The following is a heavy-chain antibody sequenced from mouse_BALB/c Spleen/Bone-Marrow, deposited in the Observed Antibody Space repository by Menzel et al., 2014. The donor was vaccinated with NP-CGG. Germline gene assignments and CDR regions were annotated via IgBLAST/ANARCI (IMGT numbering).Heavy chain of an antibody. CDR2: IAPGNGNT. CDR3: ARSPGEVNY. V-gene: IGHV14-3*02. J-gene: IGHJ3*01. CDR1: GFNIKDAY. Sequence: EVLLVESGAELVKPGASVKLSCTASGFNIKDAYMHWMKQRPEQGLEWIGRIAPGNGNTQYDPKFQGKATITADTSSNTAYLHLISLTSEDTAVYYCARSPGEVNYWGQGTLVTVSA. D-gene: IGHD1-3*01.